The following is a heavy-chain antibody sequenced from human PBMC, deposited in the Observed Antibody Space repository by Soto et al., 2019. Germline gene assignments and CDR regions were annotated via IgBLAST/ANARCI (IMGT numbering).Heavy chain of an antibody. CDR1: GGSISSGDYY. CDR3: AREQLYDVWSGRHDDNWFDH. Sequence: SETLSLTCTVSGGSISSGDYYWSWIRQPPGKGLEWIGYIYYSGSTYYNPSLKSRVTISVDTSKNQFSLKLSSVTAADTAVYYCAREQLYDVWSGRHDDNWFDHWGQGGLVTVSS. J-gene: IGHJ5*02. CDR2: IYYSGST. D-gene: IGHD3-3*01. V-gene: IGHV4-30-4*01.